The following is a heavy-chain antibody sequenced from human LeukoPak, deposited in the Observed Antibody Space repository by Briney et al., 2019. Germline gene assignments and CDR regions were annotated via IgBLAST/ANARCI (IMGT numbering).Heavy chain of an antibody. D-gene: IGHD2-21*02. CDR3: ARGAAYCGGDCYQTYYFDY. Sequence: GRSLSLSCAASGFTFSSYSMHCVRQPAGKGLEYVSSIISNGGSTYHANSVKGRFSISRDNSKNTLYLQMGSLRAEDMAVYYCARGAAYCGGDCYQTYYFDYWGQGTLVTVSS. J-gene: IGHJ4*02. CDR2: IISNGGST. V-gene: IGHV3-64*01. CDR1: GFTFSSYS.